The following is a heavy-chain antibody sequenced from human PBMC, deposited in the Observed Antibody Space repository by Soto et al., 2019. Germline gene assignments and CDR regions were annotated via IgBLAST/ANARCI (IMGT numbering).Heavy chain of an antibody. CDR2: IWYDGSNK. V-gene: IGHV3-33*01. D-gene: IGHD5-18*01. CDR1: GFTFSSYG. Sequence: QVQLVESGGGVVQPGRSLRLSCAASGFTFSSYGMHWVRQAPGKGLEWVAVIWYDGSNKYYADSVKGRFTISRDNSKNTLYLQMNSLRAEDTAVYYCARDRDLQLWFWGRDVWGQGTTVTVSS. CDR3: ARDRDLQLWFWGRDV. J-gene: IGHJ6*02.